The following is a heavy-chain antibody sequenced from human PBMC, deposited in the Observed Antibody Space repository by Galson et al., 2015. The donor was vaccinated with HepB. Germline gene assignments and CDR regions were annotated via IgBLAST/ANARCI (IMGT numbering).Heavy chain of an antibody. CDR2: IDPSDSYT. CDR3: AGLIEIASPGGGRSGMDV. D-gene: IGHD2-21*01. Sequence: QSGAEVKKPGESLRISCKGSGSTFDNYWITWVRQAPGQGLEWMATIDPSDSYTSNSPSLQGRVTISVDKSINTVFLQWSSLRASDTAKYYCAGLIEIASPGGGRSGMDVWGQGTTVIVSS. CDR1: GSTFDNYW. J-gene: IGHJ6*02. V-gene: IGHV5-10-1*01.